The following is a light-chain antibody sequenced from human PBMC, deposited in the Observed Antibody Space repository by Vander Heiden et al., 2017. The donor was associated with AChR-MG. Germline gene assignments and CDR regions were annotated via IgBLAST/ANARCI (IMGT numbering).Light chain of an antibody. J-gene: IGLJ3*02. CDR2: DDS. CDR3: QVWDSSSDHSYWV. CDR1: NIGSKS. Sequence: SYVLTQPPSVSVAPGKTARITCGGNNIGSKSVHWYQQKPGQAPVLVVYDDSDRPSGIPGRFSGSNSGNTATLTISRVEAGDEADYYCQVWDSSSDHSYWVFGGGTKLTVL. V-gene: IGLV3-21*03.